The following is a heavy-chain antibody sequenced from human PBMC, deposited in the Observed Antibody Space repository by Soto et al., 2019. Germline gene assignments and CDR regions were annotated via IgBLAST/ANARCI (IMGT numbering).Heavy chain of an antibody. D-gene: IGHD4-4*01. V-gene: IGHV4-39*01. CDR2: IDYSGTA. Sequence: SETLSLTCTVSSGSISASNVFWGWVRQPPGKGLEWSGNIDYSGTAYFNPSLGTRVTFPVGTSKNQFSLTLYSVTAADTAVYYCARTTGRHLDFWGQGILVTVSS. CDR3: ARTTGRHLDF. CDR1: SGSISASNVF. J-gene: IGHJ4*02.